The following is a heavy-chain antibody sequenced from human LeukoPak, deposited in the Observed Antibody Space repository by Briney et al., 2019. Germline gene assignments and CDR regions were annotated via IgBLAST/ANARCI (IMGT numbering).Heavy chain of an antibody. Sequence: ASVKVSCKTSGGTFNSYAISWVRQAPGQGLEWMGGITAIFRTTNYAQKFQGRVTITADESMSTAYMELSSLRSEDTAVYYCARHSGYHSTMYLDYWGQGTLVTVSS. V-gene: IGHV1-69*13. CDR2: ITAIFRTT. D-gene: IGHD3-22*01. J-gene: IGHJ4*02. CDR3: ARHSGYHSTMYLDY. CDR1: GGTFNSYA.